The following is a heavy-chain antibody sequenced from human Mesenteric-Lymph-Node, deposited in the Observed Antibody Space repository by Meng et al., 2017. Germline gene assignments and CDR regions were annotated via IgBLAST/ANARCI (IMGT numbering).Heavy chain of an antibody. CDR1: GGTFSSYA. J-gene: IGHJ4*02. V-gene: IGHV1-69*01. D-gene: IGHD6-13*01. CDR2: IIPIFGTA. Sequence: GRRGQFGGEVKKPGSSVKVSCKASGGTFSSYAISWVRQAPGQGLEWMGGIIPIFGTANYAQKFQGRVTITADESTSTAYMELSSLRSEDTAVYYCARGVAAGVDYWGQGTLVTVSS. CDR3: ARGVAAGVDY.